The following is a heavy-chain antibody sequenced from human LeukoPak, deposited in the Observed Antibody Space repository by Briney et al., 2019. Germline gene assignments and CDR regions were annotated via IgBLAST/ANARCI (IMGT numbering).Heavy chain of an antibody. V-gene: IGHV3-30*18. CDR1: GLTMRNYD. D-gene: IGHD6-13*01. Sequence: GGSLRLSCAASGLTMRNYDIHWVRQAPGKGLEWVAVISHDGSNKQYADSVKGRFTVSRDNSKNTVDLQMNSLRGEDTAVYYCAKDYSSSWPVNYYYYYGMDVWGQGTTVTVSS. CDR3: AKDYSSSWPVNYYYYYGMDV. CDR2: ISHDGSNK. J-gene: IGHJ6*02.